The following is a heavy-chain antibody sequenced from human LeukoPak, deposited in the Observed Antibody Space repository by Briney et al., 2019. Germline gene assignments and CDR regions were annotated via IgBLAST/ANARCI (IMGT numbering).Heavy chain of an antibody. CDR1: GYTLTELS. J-gene: IGHJ4*02. CDR2: FDPEDGET. CDR3: ATTYTIFGVVTWPFDY. V-gene: IGHV1-24*01. D-gene: IGHD3-3*01. Sequence: ASVKVSCKVSGYTLTELSMHWVRQAPGKGLEWMGGFDPEDGETIYAQKFQGRVTMTEDTSTDTAYMKLSSLRSEDTAVYYCATTYTIFGVVTWPFDYWGQGTLVTVSS.